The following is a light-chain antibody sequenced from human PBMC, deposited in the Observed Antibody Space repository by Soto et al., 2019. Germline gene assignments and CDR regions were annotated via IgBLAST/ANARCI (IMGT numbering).Light chain of an antibody. CDR3: QTYDSWPL. Sequence: ELVMSQSHATLSVCPGHGPTLSCRASQSVGINLAWYQQKPGQDLRVVVYGASTRGTGIPARFSGSGSGTEFTLTISGLQSEDFAVYYCQTYDSWPLVGQGTRLEIK. CDR2: GAS. CDR1: QSVGIN. V-gene: IGKV3-15*01. J-gene: IGKJ5*01.